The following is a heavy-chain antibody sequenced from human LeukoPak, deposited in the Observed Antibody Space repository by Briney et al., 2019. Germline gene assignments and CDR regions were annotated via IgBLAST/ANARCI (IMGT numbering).Heavy chain of an antibody. D-gene: IGHD3-10*01. CDR1: GGSISSYY. CDR3: ARLWFGSEFYYYYYMDV. CDR2: IYYGGST. V-gene: IGHV4-59*01. Sequence: SETLSLTCTVSGGSISSYYWSWIRQPPGKGLEWIGYIYYGGSTNYNPSLKSQVTISVDTSKNQFSLKLSSVTAAGTAVYYCARLWFGSEFYYYYYMDVWGKGTTVTVSS. J-gene: IGHJ6*03.